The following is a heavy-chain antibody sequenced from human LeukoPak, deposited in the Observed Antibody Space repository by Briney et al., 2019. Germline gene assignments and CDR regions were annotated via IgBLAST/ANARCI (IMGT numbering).Heavy chain of an antibody. Sequence: ASVTLSCKSSGYTFTNYSMHWVRQAPGHGLEWMELINPSGNSTSYAHKFQGRVTITRDTSTCTVYIDLSSLRAEDTAVYYCARGKQWLARAQTHFDYWGQGTLVTVSS. V-gene: IGHV1-46*01. CDR3: ARGKQWLARAQTHFDY. CDR2: INPSGNST. J-gene: IGHJ4*02. CDR1: GYTFTNYS. D-gene: IGHD6-19*01.